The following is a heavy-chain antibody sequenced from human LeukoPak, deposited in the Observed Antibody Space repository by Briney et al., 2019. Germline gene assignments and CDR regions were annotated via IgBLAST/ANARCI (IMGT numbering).Heavy chain of an antibody. CDR3: ARAQAMFWEFDGFDI. CDR2: MTRTSAI. V-gene: IGHV3-48*02. D-gene: IGHD3-10*02. J-gene: IGHJ3*02. Sequence: LPGGSLRLSCAASGFTFSSYVMSWVRQAPGKGLEWVATMTRTSAIYYADSVKGRFTISRDNARNSVYLQMNSLRDDDTAVYSCARAQAMFWEFDGFDIWGRGTKVTVSS. CDR1: GFTFSSYV.